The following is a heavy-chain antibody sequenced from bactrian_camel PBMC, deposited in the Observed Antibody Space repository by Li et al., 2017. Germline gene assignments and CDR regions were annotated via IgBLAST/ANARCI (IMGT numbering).Heavy chain of an antibody. J-gene: IGHJ4*01. D-gene: IGHD6*01. CDR2: IDGAGGTS. CDR1: EYNIRADHHYC. V-gene: IGHV3S40*01. Sequence: DVQLVESGGGSVQAGGSLRLSCVASEYNIRADHHYCLGWFRQAPGKGLEWVPGIDGAGGTSTYPDSVKGRFTISRDNAKNTVYLQMISLKPEDTAVYYCVRIYGDSSPSQGTQVTVS.